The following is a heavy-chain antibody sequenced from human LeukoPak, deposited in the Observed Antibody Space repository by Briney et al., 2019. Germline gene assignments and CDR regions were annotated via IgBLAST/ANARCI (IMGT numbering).Heavy chain of an antibody. Sequence: SETLSLACAAYGGSFSGYYWSWIRQPPGKGLEWIGEINHSGSTNYNPSLKSRVTISVDTSKNQFSLKLSSVTAADTAVYYCARELGYCSGGSCYRYGFDPWGQGTLVTVSS. CDR2: INHSGST. V-gene: IGHV4-34*01. CDR1: GGSFSGYY. D-gene: IGHD2-15*01. J-gene: IGHJ5*02. CDR3: ARELGYCSGGSCYRYGFDP.